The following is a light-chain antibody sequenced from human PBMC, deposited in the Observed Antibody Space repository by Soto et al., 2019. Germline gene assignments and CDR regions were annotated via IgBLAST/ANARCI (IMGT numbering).Light chain of an antibody. J-gene: IGKJ1*01. CDR1: QSVSGSY. V-gene: IGKV3-20*01. Sequence: EIVLTQSPGTLSLSPGERATLSCRAGQSVSGSYLAWYQQKYGQAPRLLIYATSRRATGIPDRFSGSWSGTDLTLTISRLEPEDFAVYYCHHYGSSPWTFGQGTTVEIK. CDR3: HHYGSSPWT. CDR2: ATS.